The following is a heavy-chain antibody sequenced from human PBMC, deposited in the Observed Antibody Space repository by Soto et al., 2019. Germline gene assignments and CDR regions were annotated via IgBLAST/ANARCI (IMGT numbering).Heavy chain of an antibody. CDR3: ARDHLFTFDI. CDR1: GFTFSSYS. V-gene: IGHV3-48*02. Sequence: EVHLVESGGGLVQPGGSLRLSCAASGFTFSSYSMNWVRQAPGKGLEWVSYIISSNIYYADSVKGRFTISRDKAKNSLYLQMNSLRDEDTAVYYCARDHLFTFDIWGQGTMVSVSS. J-gene: IGHJ3*02. D-gene: IGHD2-21*01. CDR2: IISSNI.